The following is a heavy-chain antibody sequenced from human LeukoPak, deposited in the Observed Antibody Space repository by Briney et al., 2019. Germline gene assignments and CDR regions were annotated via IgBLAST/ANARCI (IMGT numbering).Heavy chain of an antibody. D-gene: IGHD3-22*01. Sequence: GGSLRLSCAASGFTFSSYAMSWVRQAPGKGLEWVSAISGSGGSTYYADSVKGRFTISRDNSKNTLYLQMNSLRAEDTAVYYCAKGPYYYDSSGYYSIDAFDIWGQGTMVTVSS. CDR3: AKGPYYYDSSGYYSIDAFDI. V-gene: IGHV3-23*01. CDR1: GFTFSSYA. CDR2: ISGSGGST. J-gene: IGHJ3*02.